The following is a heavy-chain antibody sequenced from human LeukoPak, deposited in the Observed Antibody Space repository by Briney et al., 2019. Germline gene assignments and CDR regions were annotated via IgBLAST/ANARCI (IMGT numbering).Heavy chain of an antibody. D-gene: IGHD3-22*01. Sequence: ASVKVSCKASDYTFTSYGISWVRQAPGQGLECMGWISAYNGNANYVQKFQGRVTMTTDTSTSTAYMELRSLRSDDTAVYYCARDAPYFYDTSGYPFDYWGQGTLVTVSS. J-gene: IGHJ4*02. CDR1: DYTFTSYG. CDR2: ISAYNGNA. V-gene: IGHV1-18*04. CDR3: ARDAPYFYDTSGYPFDY.